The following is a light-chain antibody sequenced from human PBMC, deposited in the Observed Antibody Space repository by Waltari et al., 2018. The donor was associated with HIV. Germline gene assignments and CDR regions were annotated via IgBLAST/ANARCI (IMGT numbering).Light chain of an antibody. Sequence: EIVLTHSPATLSLSPGERATLPCRARQSVSSYLAWYQQKPGQAPRILIYDASNRATGIPAGFSGSGSGTDFTLTISSLEPEDFAVYYCQQRSNWPPTFGQGTKVEIK. V-gene: IGKV3-11*01. J-gene: IGKJ1*01. CDR2: DAS. CDR3: QQRSNWPPT. CDR1: QSVSSY.